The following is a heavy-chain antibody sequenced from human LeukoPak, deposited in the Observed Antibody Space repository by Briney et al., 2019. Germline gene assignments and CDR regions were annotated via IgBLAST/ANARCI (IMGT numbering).Heavy chain of an antibody. J-gene: IGHJ3*02. CDR1: GFTFSSYW. D-gene: IGHD3-22*01. CDR3: ARAYYYDSSGYYRGAFDI. CDR2: IKQDGSEK. V-gene: IGHV3-7*04. Sequence: GGSLRLSCAASGFTFSSYWMSWVRQAPGKGLEWVANIKQDGSEKYYVDSVKGRFTISRDNAKNSLYLQMTSLRAEDTAVYYCARAYYYDSSGYYRGAFDIWGQGTMVTVSS.